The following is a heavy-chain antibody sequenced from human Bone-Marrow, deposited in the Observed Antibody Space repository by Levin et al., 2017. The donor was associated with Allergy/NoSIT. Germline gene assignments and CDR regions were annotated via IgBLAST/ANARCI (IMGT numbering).Heavy chain of an antibody. D-gene: IGHD3-10*01. CDR2: IKQDGSE. CDR1: GFSFSTYW. CDR3: ARESLLWFGELLYGYFDY. V-gene: IGHV3-7*04. Sequence: PGGSLRLSCVASGFSFSTYWMSWVRQAPGKGLEWVANIKQDGSELKGRFTISRDNAKNSLYLQMNSLRVEDTAVYFCARESLLWFGELLYGYFDYWGQGTLVTVSS. J-gene: IGHJ4*02.